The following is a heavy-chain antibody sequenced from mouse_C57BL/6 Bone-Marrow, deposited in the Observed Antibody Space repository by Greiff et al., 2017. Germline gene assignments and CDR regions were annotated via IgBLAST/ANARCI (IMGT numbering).Heavy chain of an antibody. Sequence: EVQLQQSGAELVRPGASVKLSCTASGFNIKDDYMHWVKQRPEQGLEWIGWIDPENGDTEYASKFQGKATITADTASNTAYLQLSSLTSEDTAVYYCTSGLRRVSWFAYWGQGTLVTVSA. CDR1: GFNIKDDY. CDR2: IDPENGDT. J-gene: IGHJ3*01. D-gene: IGHD2-4*01. V-gene: IGHV14-4*01. CDR3: TSGLRRVSWFAY.